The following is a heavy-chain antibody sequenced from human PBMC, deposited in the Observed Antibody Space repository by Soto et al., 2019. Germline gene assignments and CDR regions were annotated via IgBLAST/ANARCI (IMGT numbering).Heavy chain of an antibody. V-gene: IGHV4-31*03. J-gene: IGHJ5*02. D-gene: IGHD6-19*01. CDR2: FYSSGSI. Sequence: LLESGPGLVKPSQTLSLTCFVSGYSISAGGYYWSWIRHHPGKGLEWIGSFYSSGSIIYNPSLRSRVSISGDTSSNQFSMSLTSVTAADTARYYCARMYSSGSGWFHPWGQGTLVTVSS. CDR3: ARMYSSGSGWFHP. CDR1: GYSISAGGYY.